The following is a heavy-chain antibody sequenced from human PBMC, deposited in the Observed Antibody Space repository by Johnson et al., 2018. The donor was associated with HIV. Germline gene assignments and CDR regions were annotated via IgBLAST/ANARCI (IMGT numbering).Heavy chain of an antibody. CDR3: GREGGEVASRGFDI. Sequence: QVQLVESGGGVVQPGRSLRLYCAASGFTFSSYGMHWVRQAPGKGLEWVAVISYDGSNKYYADSVKGRFTISRDNSKNTLYLQMNSLRAEDTALYYCGREGGEVASRGFDIWGQGTMVTVSS. D-gene: IGHD5-12*01. V-gene: IGHV3-30*03. CDR1: GFTFSSYG. J-gene: IGHJ3*02. CDR2: ISYDGSNK.